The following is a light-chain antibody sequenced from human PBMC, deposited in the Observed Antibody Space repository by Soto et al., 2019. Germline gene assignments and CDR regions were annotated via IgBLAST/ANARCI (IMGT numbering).Light chain of an antibody. CDR3: QQYGNLPLT. Sequence: EIVLTQSPGILSLSPGERATLSCRASQSVSSNYLAWHQQKPGQAPRLVIYGASSRATGIPDRFSGSGSGTDFTLTISRLETEDFAVYYCQQYGNLPLTFGGGTKVEVK. V-gene: IGKV3-20*01. CDR2: GAS. CDR1: QSVSSNY. J-gene: IGKJ4*01.